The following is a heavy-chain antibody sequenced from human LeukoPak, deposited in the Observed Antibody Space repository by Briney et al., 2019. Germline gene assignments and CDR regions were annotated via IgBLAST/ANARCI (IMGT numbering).Heavy chain of an antibody. CDR3: ARLRRDFWSGYLNWFDP. CDR1: GYSISSGYY. V-gene: IGHV4-38-2*01. CDR2: IYHSGST. J-gene: IGHJ5*02. D-gene: IGHD3-3*01. Sequence: SETLSLTCAVSGYSISSGYYWGWIRQPPGKGLEWIGSIYHSGSTYYNPSLKSRVTISVDTSKNQFSLKLSSVTAADTAVYYCARLRRDFWSGYLNWFDPWGQGPLVTVSS.